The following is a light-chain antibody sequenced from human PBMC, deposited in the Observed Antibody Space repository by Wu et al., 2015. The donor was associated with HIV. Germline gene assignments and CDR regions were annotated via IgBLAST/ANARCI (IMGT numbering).Light chain of an antibody. Sequence: EIVMTQSPATLSVSPGERATLSCRASQSVSDNLAWYQQKPGQAPRVLMYGASTRASDIPARFSGSGSGTEFTLTISSLQSEDFAVYYCQQSHNWPPITLGQGDTDWRLN. V-gene: IGKV3-15*01. CDR3: QQSHNWPPIT. CDR1: QSVSDN. J-gene: IGKJ5*01. CDR2: GAS.